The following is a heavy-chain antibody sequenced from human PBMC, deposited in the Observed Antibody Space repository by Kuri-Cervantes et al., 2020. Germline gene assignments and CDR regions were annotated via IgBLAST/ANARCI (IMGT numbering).Heavy chain of an antibody. Sequence: GGSLRLSCATSGFTFSNYAMSWVRQAPGKGLEWVSTIGTSDCNTIYAASVKGRFIISRDNSRNTLYLQMNSLKTEDTAVYYCTTGGTAMVKDYFDYWGQGTLVTVSS. D-gene: IGHD5-18*01. V-gene: IGHV3-23*01. CDR1: GFTFSNYA. CDR2: IGTSDCNT. CDR3: TTGGTAMVKDYFDY. J-gene: IGHJ4*02.